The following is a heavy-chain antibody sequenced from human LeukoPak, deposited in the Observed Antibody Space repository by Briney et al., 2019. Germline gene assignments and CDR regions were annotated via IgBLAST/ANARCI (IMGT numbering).Heavy chain of an antibody. D-gene: IGHD4-17*01. V-gene: IGHV4-38-2*02. CDR2: IYHSGST. J-gene: IGHJ6*03. Sequence: SETLSLTCTVSGYSINSGYYWGWIRQPPGKGLEWIAIIYHSGSTYYNPSLKSRVTISVDTSKNQFSLKLSSVTAADTAVYYCASRGYGDYSYYMDVWGKGTTVTISS. CDR3: ASRGYGDYSYYMDV. CDR1: GYSINSGYY.